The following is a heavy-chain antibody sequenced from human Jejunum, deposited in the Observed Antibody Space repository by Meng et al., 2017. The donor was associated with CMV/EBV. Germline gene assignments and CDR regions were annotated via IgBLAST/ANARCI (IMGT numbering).Heavy chain of an antibody. Sequence: GFPFSTYWMTWVRQAPGKGLEWVANIKQDGSETYYVDSVKGRFTISRDNAKSSLYLQMDSPRAGDTAMYYCARARVPMIRGVPFDYWGQGTLVTVSS. CDR3: ARARVPMIRGVPFDY. CDR1: GFPFSTYW. V-gene: IGHV3-7*01. D-gene: IGHD3-10*01. CDR2: IKQDGSET. J-gene: IGHJ4*02.